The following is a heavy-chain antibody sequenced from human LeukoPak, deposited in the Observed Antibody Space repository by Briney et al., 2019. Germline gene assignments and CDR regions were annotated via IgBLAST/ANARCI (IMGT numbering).Heavy chain of an antibody. D-gene: IGHD5-18*01. CDR1: GFTFSSYG. Sequence: GGSLRLSCAASGFTFSSYGMHWVRQAPGKGLEWVAFIRYDGSNKYYADSVKGRFTISRDNSKNTLYLQMNSLRAEDTAVYYCAKRGQLWPSLTYYFDYWGQGTLVTVSS. V-gene: IGHV3-30*02. CDR3: AKRGQLWPSLTYYFDY. CDR2: IRYDGSNK. J-gene: IGHJ4*02.